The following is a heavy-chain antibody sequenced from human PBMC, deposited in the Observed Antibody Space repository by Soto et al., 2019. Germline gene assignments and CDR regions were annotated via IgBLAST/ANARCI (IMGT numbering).Heavy chain of an antibody. J-gene: IGHJ6*02. CDR2: ISTYNGNT. D-gene: IGHD7-27*01. CDR1: GYKFTTYG. V-gene: IGHV1-18*04. Sequence: VQLLQSGAEVKKPGASVKVSCKASGYKFTTYGITWVRQAPGQGLEWLGGISTYNGNTDYAQNLQDRVTMTTETSTSPAYLEVRSLTSDDTAVYFCARGLGTNGLDVWGQGTTVTVSS. CDR3: ARGLGTNGLDV.